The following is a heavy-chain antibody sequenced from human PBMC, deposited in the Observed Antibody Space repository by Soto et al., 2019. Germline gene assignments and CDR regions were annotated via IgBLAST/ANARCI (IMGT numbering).Heavy chain of an antibody. D-gene: IGHD1-26*01. V-gene: IGHV3-48*01. CDR3: ARDSGSWPSWFDP. J-gene: IGHJ5*02. CDR1: GFTFSTYN. CDR2: ISSSSTI. Sequence: EVQLVESGGGLVQPGGSLRLSCAASGFTFSTYNMHWVRQAPGKGLEWVSYISSSSTIHYEDSVKGRFSVSRDNAKNSLYLQVNSLRAEDTAVYYCARDSGSWPSWFDPWGQGTQVTVSS.